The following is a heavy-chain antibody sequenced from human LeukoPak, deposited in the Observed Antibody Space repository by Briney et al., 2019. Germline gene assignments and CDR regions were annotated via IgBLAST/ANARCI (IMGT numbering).Heavy chain of an antibody. Sequence: QSSETLSLTCTVSGASISSYYWSWIRQPPGKGLEWIGRIYTSAIISGNTNYNPSLKSRVTMSVDTSKNQFSLRLRSVTAADTAVYYCARDRYYYDSSGYYSAFDTWGQGTMVTVSS. D-gene: IGHD3-22*01. CDR1: GASISSYY. CDR3: ARDRYYYDSSGYYSAFDT. V-gene: IGHV4-4*07. J-gene: IGHJ3*02. CDR2: IYTSAIISGNT.